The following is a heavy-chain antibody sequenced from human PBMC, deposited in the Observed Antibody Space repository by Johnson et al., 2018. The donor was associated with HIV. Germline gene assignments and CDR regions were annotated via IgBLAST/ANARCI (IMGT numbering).Heavy chain of an antibody. CDR3: ARVAAGSSGYYRDAFDV. Sequence: VQLVESGGGLVQPGGSLGLSCAASGFNVSDNYMSWVRQAPGKGLEWVSAIGAAGDTYYPDSVKGRFTISRDNDKNSLYLQMNSLTAGDTAMYYCARVAAGSSGYYRDAFDVWGQGTMVTVSS. J-gene: IGHJ3*01. V-gene: IGHV3-13*01. D-gene: IGHD3-22*01. CDR1: GFNVSDNY. CDR2: IGAAGDT.